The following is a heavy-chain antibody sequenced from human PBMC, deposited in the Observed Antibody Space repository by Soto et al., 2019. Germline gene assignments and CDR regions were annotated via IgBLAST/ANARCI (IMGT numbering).Heavy chain of an antibody. CDR3: ARDVEDIVVVVAAKNYYGMDV. CDR2: IWYDGSNK. Sequence: QVQLVESGGGVVQPGRSLRLSCAASGFTFSSYGMHWVRQAPGKGLEWVAVIWYDGSNKYYADSVKGRFTISRDNSKNTLYLQMNRLRAEDTAVYYCARDVEDIVVVVAAKNYYGMDVWGQGTTVTVSS. D-gene: IGHD2-15*01. CDR1: GFTFSSYG. V-gene: IGHV3-33*01. J-gene: IGHJ6*02.